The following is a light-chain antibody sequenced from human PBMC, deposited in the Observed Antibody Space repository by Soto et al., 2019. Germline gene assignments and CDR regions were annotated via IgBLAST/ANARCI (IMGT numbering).Light chain of an antibody. Sequence: DIQMTQSPSTLSASVGDRVTITCRASQSISTWLAWYQQKPGKAPKLLIYKASSLEGGVPSRFSGSGSGTEVNITVSSLRPDDFATYYCQQYKTYPLTFGGGTTVEIK. V-gene: IGKV1-5*03. CDR2: KAS. CDR3: QQYKTYPLT. J-gene: IGKJ4*01. CDR1: QSISTW.